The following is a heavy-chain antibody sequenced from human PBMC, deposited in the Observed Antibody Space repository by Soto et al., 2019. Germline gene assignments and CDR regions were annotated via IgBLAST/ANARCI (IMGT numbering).Heavy chain of an antibody. CDR3: ASAPLTLTRSYFDS. J-gene: IGHJ4*02. CDR2: ISSSGNT. Sequence: PSETLSLTCTASDGSISSFYWSWIRHPPGKGLAWTGSISSSGNTNYTPSLKSRVSISVDTSKTQFSLFLTSVTAADTAVYYCASAPLTLTRSYFDSMEQVTPVA. V-gene: IGHV4-59*01. CDR1: DGSISSFY.